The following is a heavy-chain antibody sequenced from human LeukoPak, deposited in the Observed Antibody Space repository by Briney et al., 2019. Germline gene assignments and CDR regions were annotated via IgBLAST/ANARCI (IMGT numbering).Heavy chain of an antibody. D-gene: IGHD3-3*01. CDR1: GFTFSSYG. Sequence: GGSLRLSCAASGFTFSSYGMHWVRQAPGKGLEWVAFIRYDGSNKYYADSVKGRFTISRDNSKNTLYLQMNSLRAEDTAVYYCAKGVDDFWSGYTEDFDIWGQGTMVTVSS. V-gene: IGHV3-30*02. J-gene: IGHJ3*02. CDR2: IRYDGSNK. CDR3: AKGVDDFWSGYTEDFDI.